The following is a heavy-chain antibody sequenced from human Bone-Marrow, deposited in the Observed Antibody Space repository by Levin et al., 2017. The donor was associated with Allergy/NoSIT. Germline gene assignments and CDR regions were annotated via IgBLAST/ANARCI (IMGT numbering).Heavy chain of an antibody. D-gene: IGHD2-8*01. J-gene: IGHJ4*02. V-gene: IGHV4-61*01. CDR3: ARYDGYCTNSTCDNFDK. CDR1: GASVYTSSFY. CDR2: ISYTGDT. Sequence: SETLSLTCTVSGASVYTSSFYWGWVRQPPGTGLEWIVYISYTGDTNYNPSLRSRVSMSLDTSKNQFSLLLYSVTAADTATYFCARYDGYCTNSTCDNFDKWGQGTLVTVSS.